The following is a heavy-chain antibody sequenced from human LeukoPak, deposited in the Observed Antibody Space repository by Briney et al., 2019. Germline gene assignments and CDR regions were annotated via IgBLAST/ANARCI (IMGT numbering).Heavy chain of an antibody. CDR3: ATVPAGHYFDY. J-gene: IGHJ4*02. CDR1: GFSLSNNW. D-gene: IGHD2-2*01. Sequence: GSLRLSCARSGFSLSNNWITWVRQAPGEGLGWVANIKQDGSDKYYVDAVKGRFTISRDNAKNSLYLQMNSLRAEDTAVYYCATVPAGHYFDYWGEGTLVIVSS. V-gene: IGHV3-7*01. CDR2: IKQDGSDK.